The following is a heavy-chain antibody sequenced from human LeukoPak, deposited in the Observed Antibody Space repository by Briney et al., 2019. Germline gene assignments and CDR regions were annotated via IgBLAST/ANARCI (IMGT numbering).Heavy chain of an antibody. CDR1: GFTFSSYG. V-gene: IGHV3-30*18. J-gene: IGHJ4*02. CDR3: AKDDRRYCSGGSCYDLGY. Sequence: PGGSLRLPCAASGFTFSSYGMHWVRQAPGKGLEWVAVISYDGSNKYYADSVKGRFTISRDNSKNTLYLQMNSLRAEDTAVYYCAKDDRRYCSGGSCYDLGYWGQGTLVTVSS. D-gene: IGHD2-15*01. CDR2: ISYDGSNK.